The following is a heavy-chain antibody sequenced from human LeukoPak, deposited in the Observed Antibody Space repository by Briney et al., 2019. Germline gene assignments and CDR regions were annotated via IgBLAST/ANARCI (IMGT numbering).Heavy chain of an antibody. CDR3: TRDPGGGYSPTWYEGLFKY. CDR2: ISGSGDST. V-gene: IGHV3-23*01. CDR1: GFLFRSFA. J-gene: IGHJ4*02. D-gene: IGHD5-18*01. Sequence: AGGSLRPSCAASGFLFRSFAMTWVRQAPGKGLQWVAAISGSGDSTYYADSVRGRFTVSRDNSNDILYLQVNSLTVEDTAVYFCTRDPGGGYSPTWYEGLFKYWGQGTLLSVSS.